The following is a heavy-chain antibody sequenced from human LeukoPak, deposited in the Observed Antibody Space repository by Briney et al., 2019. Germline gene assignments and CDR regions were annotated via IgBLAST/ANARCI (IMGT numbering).Heavy chain of an antibody. Sequence: GSLRLSCAASGFTFSSYSMNWVRQAPGKGLEWVSSISSSSSYIYYADSVKGRFTISRDNAKNSLYLQMNSLRAEDTAVYYCARGTIAVAGTFDYWGQGTLVTVSS. D-gene: IGHD6-19*01. V-gene: IGHV3-21*01. CDR3: ARGTIAVAGTFDY. CDR1: GFTFSSYS. J-gene: IGHJ4*02. CDR2: ISSSSSYI.